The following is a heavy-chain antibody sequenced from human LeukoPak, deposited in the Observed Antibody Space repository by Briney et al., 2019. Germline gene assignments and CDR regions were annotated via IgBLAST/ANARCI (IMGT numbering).Heavy chain of an antibody. Sequence: PSETLSLTCAVYGGSFSGYYWSWIRQPPGKGLEWIGEINHSGSTNYNPSLKSRVTISVDTSKNQFSLKLSSVTAADTAVYYCAHYYYDSSGYLHEAFDIWGQGTMVTVSS. J-gene: IGHJ3*02. CDR3: AHYYYDSSGYLHEAFDI. V-gene: IGHV4-34*01. CDR2: INHSGST. D-gene: IGHD3-22*01. CDR1: GGSFSGYY.